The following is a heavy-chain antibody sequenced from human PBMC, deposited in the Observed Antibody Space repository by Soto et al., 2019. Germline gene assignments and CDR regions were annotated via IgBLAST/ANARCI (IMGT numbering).Heavy chain of an antibody. J-gene: IGHJ6*02. CDR1: GGTFSSYA. V-gene: IGHV1-69*13. CDR2: IIPIFGTA. D-gene: IGHD4-17*01. CDR3: ARDGVLTTVTSSHYYYYGMDV. Sequence: ASVKVSCKASGGTFSSYAISWVRQAPGQGLEWMGGIIPIFGTANYAQKFQGRVTITADESTSTAYMELSSLRSEDTAVYYCARDGVLTTVTSSHYYYYGMDVWGQGTTGTVSS.